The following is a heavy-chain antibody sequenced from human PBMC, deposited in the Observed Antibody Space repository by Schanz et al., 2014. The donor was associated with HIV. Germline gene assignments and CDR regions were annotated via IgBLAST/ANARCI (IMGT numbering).Heavy chain of an antibody. D-gene: IGHD6-13*01. CDR2: INPSSGGT. CDR3: ASDLSVYSSSSSV. CDR1: GDTFKSHG. V-gene: IGHV1-2*02. J-gene: IGHJ6*02. Sequence: QVQLVQSGAALRKPGTSVRVSCMVPGDTFKSHGFGWVRQGPGQGLEWMGWINPSSGGTNYAQKFQGRVTMTRDTSISTAYMELRRLRSDDTAVYYCASDLSVYSSSSSVWGQGTTVTVSS.